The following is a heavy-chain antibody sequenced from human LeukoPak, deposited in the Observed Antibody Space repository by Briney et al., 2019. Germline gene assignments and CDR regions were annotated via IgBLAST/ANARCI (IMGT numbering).Heavy chain of an antibody. CDR3: ANADRFCSGSCHVPDAFDF. CDR2: IYYSGST. D-gene: IGHD2-15*01. J-gene: IGHJ3*01. Sequence: SETLSLTCTVSGGSISSYYWSWIRQPPGKGLEWIGYIYYSGSTNYNPSLKSRVTISVDTSKNQFSLKLSSVTAADTAVYYCANADRFCSGSCHVPDAFDFWGQGTLVTVSS. V-gene: IGHV4-59*12. CDR1: GGSISSYY.